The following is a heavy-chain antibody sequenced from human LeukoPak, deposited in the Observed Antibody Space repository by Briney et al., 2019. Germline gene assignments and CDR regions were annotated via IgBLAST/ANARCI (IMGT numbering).Heavy chain of an antibody. CDR1: GASVSSHY. CDR3: ARLSTYYAFWSPLDY. CDR2: VSYSGGT. J-gene: IGHJ4*02. V-gene: IGHV4-59*02. D-gene: IGHD3-3*01. Sequence: SETLSLTCTVSGASVSSHYWSWIRQPPGKGLEWIGYVSYSGGTNYNPSLKSRVTISLDTSKDQFSLRLNSVTAADTAVYYCARLSTYYAFWSPLDYWGQGTLVTVSS.